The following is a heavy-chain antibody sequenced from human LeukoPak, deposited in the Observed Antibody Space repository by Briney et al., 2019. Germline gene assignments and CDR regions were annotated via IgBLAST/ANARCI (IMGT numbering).Heavy chain of an antibody. CDR3: ARYEGDTYYFDY. V-gene: IGHV1-69*13. J-gene: IGHJ4*02. CDR1: GGTFSSYA. CDR2: IIPIFGTA. D-gene: IGHD1-26*01. Sequence: SVKVSCKASGGTFSSYAISWVRQAPGQGLEWMGGIIPIFGTANYAQKFQGRVTITADESTSTAYMELSSLRSEDTAVYYCARYEGDTYYFDYWGQGTLVTVSS.